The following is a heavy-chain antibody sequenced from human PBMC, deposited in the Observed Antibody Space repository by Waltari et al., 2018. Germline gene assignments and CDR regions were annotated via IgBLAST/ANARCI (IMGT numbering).Heavy chain of an antibody. V-gene: IGHV3-7*03. J-gene: IGHJ4*02. CDR2: IKKDGSTK. CDR3: ARDMWWEDY. D-gene: IGHD2-21*01. Sequence: EVQLVESGGGLVQPGGSLRLSCEASGFTFRNYWMSWVRHAPGKGLEWVANIKKDGSTKYYVGAVKGRFTISRDNAKNSLYLQMNSLRAEDTAVYYCARDMWWEDYWGQGTLVTVSS. CDR1: GFTFRNYW.